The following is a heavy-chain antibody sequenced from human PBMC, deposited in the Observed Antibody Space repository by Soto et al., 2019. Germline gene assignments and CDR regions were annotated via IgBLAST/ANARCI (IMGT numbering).Heavy chain of an antibody. CDR1: GFTFSSYG. CDR3: ARRDDYYGSGSYSDY. Sequence: QVQLVESGGGVVQPGRSLRLSCAASGFTFSSYGMHWVRQAPGKGLEWVAVIWYDGSNKYYADSVEGRFTISRDNSKNTLYLQMNSLRAEDTAVYYCARRDDYYGSGSYSDYWGQGTLVTVSS. V-gene: IGHV3-33*01. J-gene: IGHJ4*02. CDR2: IWYDGSNK. D-gene: IGHD3-10*01.